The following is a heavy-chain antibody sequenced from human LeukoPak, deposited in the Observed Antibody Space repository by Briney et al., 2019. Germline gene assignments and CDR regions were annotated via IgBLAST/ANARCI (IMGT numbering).Heavy chain of an antibody. V-gene: IGHV4-38-2*02. CDR3: ARGVADSSGYYGEDF. J-gene: IGHJ4*02. CDR2: LYYSEST. Sequence: SETLSLTCIVSGYSISSGYDWAWIRQPPGKWLEWIGTLYYSESTYSNPSLKSRVTISADTSKNQFSLKLSSVTAADTAVYYCARGVADSSGYYGEDFWGQGTLVTVSS. D-gene: IGHD3-22*01. CDR1: GYSISSGYD.